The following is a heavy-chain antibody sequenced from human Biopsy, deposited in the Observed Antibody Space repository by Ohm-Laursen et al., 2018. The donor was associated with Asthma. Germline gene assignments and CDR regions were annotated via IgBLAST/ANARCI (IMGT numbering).Heavy chain of an antibody. CDR3: ARAVDYSHYYGIDV. J-gene: IGHJ6*02. D-gene: IGHD3-10*01. Sequence: ASVKVSCKPSGYTFNSAGITWVRQAPGQGLEWMGWISVYNGNTKVAQKLQDRVTMITDTPTSTAYMELRSLRSDDTAVYFCARAVDYSHYYGIDVWGQGITVTVS. V-gene: IGHV1-18*01. CDR2: ISVYNGNT. CDR1: GYTFNSAG.